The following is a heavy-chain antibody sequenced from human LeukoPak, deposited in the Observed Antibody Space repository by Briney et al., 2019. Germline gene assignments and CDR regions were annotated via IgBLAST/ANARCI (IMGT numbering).Heavy chain of an antibody. Sequence: GGSLRLSCAASGFTFSSYSMNWVRQAPGKGLEWVSSISSSSSYIYYADSVKGRFTISRDNAKNSLYLQMNSLGAEDTAVYYCARDGGLRGARDNTVTTSYYYYGMDVWGQGTTVTVSS. CDR1: GFTFSSYS. D-gene: IGHD4-17*01. V-gene: IGHV3-21*01. CDR3: ARDGGLRGARDNTVTTSYYYYGMDV. CDR2: ISSSSSYI. J-gene: IGHJ6*02.